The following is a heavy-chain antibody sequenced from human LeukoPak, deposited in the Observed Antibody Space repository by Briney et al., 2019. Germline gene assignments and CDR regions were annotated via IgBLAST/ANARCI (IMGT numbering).Heavy chain of an antibody. CDR1: GASISTYF. CDR2: VYASGTP. Sequence: PSETLSLTCTVSGASISTYFWSWIRQSAEKGLEWIGRVYASGTPKYNSSLKSRVTISVDTSKNQFSLKLSSVTAADTAVYYCARTGGDCSSGLCYYAMDVWGQGTTVTVS. D-gene: IGHD2-21*02. V-gene: IGHV4-4*07. CDR3: ARTGGDCSSGLCYYAMDV. J-gene: IGHJ6*02.